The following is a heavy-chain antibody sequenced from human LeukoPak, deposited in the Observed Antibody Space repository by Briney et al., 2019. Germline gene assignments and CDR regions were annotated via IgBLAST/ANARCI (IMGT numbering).Heavy chain of an antibody. CDR3: AKEGSPYGGNTALDF. D-gene: IGHD4-23*01. J-gene: IGHJ4*02. CDR1: GFKFSSYS. Sequence: GGSLRLSCAASGFKFSSYSMNWVRQAPGKDLEWVSSISSSSSYIYYADSVKGRFTISRDNAKNSLYLQMNSLRAEDTAVYYCAKEGSPYGGNTALDFWGQGTLVTVSS. CDR2: ISSSSSYI. V-gene: IGHV3-21*01.